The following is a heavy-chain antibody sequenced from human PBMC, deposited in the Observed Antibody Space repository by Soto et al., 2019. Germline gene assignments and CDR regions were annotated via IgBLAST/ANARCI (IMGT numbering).Heavy chain of an antibody. CDR3: ESRGAITSRPNWFDP. D-gene: IGHD1-20*01. Sequence: GSLRLCCAASGFTFSSYSMNWVRQAPGKGLEWVSSISSSSSYIYYADSVKGRFTISRDNAKNSLYLQMNRLRAEDTAVYYCESRGAITSRPNWFDPWGQGTLVTVSS. CDR2: ISSSSSYI. J-gene: IGHJ5*02. CDR1: GFTFSSYS. V-gene: IGHV3-21*01.